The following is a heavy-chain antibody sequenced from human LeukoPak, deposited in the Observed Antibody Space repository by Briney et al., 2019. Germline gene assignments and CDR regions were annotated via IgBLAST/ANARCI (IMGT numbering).Heavy chain of an antibody. CDR3: AGGRSGSYQNWFDP. Sequence: GGSLKLSCAASGFTFSSYAMHWVRQAPGKGLEYVSAISSNGGSTYYANSVKGRFTISRDNSKNTLYLQMGSLRAEDMAVYYCAGGRSGSYQNWFDPWGQGTLVTVSS. J-gene: IGHJ5*02. V-gene: IGHV3-64*01. CDR2: ISSNGGST. CDR1: GFTFSSYA. D-gene: IGHD3-10*01.